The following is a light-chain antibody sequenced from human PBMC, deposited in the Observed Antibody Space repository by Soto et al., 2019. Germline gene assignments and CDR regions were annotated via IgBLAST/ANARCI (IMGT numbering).Light chain of an antibody. CDR2: GAS. Sequence: EIVLTQSPGTLSLSPGERVTLSCRASQSVSSSYLAWYQQKPGQSPRLLIYGASNRATGTPDRFSGSGSGKELTLTISRLEPEDFAVYYCQQYGSSKYTFGQGTKLEIK. CDR1: QSVSSSY. V-gene: IGKV3-20*01. CDR3: QQYGSSKYT. J-gene: IGKJ2*01.